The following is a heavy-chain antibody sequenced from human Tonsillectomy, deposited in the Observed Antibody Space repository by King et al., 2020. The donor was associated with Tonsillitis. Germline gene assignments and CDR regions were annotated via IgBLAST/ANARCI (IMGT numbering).Heavy chain of an antibody. CDR3: TKGSYGSSGYYYFDY. J-gene: IGHJ4*02. D-gene: IGHD3-22*01. CDR1: GFTFSNYA. Sequence: VQLVESGGGLVQPGGSLRLSCVASGFTFSNYAMSWVRQAPGKGLEWVSAISGSGDSTSNADSVKGRFTFTRDNSKNMLYLQMNSLRAEDTAPYYCTKGSYGSSGYYYFDYWGQGTLVTVSS. V-gene: IGHV3-23*04. CDR2: ISGSGDST.